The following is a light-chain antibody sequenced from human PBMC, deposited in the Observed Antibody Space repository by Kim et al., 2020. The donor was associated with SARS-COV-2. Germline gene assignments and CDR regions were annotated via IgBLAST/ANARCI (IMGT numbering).Light chain of an antibody. Sequence: SYELTQPPSVSVSPRQTASITCSANELGGKHASWYQQKPGQSPVVVIYQDNKRPSGIPERFSGPNSGNTATLTINGTQAMDEADNYCQAWDSSTWVFGGGTQLTVL. CDR1: ELGGKH. J-gene: IGLJ3*02. CDR2: QDN. V-gene: IGLV3-1*01. CDR3: QAWDSSTWV.